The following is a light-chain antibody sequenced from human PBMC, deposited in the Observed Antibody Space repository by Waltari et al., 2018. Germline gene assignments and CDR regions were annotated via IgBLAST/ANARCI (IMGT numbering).Light chain of an antibody. V-gene: IGKV3-11*01. CDR1: QSVSTF. Sequence: EVVLTQSPATLSLSPGERATLSCRASQSVSTFLAWYQQKPGQAPRLLIYHASDRAPGIPARFSGSGSGTDFTLTISTVEPEDFAVYYCQQRANWPPLTFGGGTKVEIK. CDR2: HAS. J-gene: IGKJ4*01. CDR3: QQRANWPPLT.